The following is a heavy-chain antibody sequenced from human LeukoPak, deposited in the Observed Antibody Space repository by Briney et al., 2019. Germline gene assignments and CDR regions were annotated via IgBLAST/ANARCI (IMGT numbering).Heavy chain of an antibody. D-gene: IGHD3-10*01. V-gene: IGHV7-4-1*02. CDR1: GYTFTSYA. CDR3: TRDRRVVAGARVDY. J-gene: IGHJ4*02. Sequence: ASVKVSCKASGYTFTSYAMNWVRQAPGRGLEWMGWINTNTGNPTYAQGFTGRFVFSLDTSVSTAYLQISSLKAEDTAVYYCTRDRRVVAGARVDYWGQGTLVTVSS. CDR2: INTNTGNP.